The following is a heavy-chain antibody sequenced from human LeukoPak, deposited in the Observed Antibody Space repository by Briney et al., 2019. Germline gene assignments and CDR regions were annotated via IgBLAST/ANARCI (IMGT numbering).Heavy chain of an antibody. CDR2: INHSGST. J-gene: IGHJ5*02. Sequence: SETLPLTCAVYGGSFSGYYWSWIRQPPGKGLEWIGEINHSGSTNYNPSLKSRVTISVDTSKNQFSLKLSSVTAADTAVYYCARRRVSSRPSPGARFDPWGQGTLVTVSS. D-gene: IGHD6-6*01. CDR1: GGSFSGYY. CDR3: ARRRVSSRPSPGARFDP. V-gene: IGHV4-34*01.